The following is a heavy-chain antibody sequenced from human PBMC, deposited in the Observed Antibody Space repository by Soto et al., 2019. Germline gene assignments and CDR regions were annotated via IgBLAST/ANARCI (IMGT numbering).Heavy chain of an antibody. CDR3: ARLRGIAAAGTFGY. CDR2: IYYSGST. V-gene: IGHV4-59*01. CDR1: GGSISSYY. D-gene: IGHD6-13*01. J-gene: IGHJ4*02. Sequence: PSETLSLTCTVSGGSISSYYWSWIRQPPGKGLEWIGYIYYSGSTNYNPSLKSRVTISVDTSKNQFSLKLSSVTAADTAVYYCARLRGIAAAGTFGYCGQGTLVTVSS.